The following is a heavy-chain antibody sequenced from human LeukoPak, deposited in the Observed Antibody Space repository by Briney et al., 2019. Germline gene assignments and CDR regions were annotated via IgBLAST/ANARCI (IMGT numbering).Heavy chain of an antibody. CDR2: TNPNSGNT. D-gene: IGHD2-2*01. Sequence: ASVKVSCKASGYTFTSYDINWVRQATGQGREWMGWTNPNSGNTGYAQKFQGRVTMTRNTSISTAYMELSSLRSEDTAVYYCSRRTLGYCSSTSCSERNYYYYYYMDVWGKGTTVTISS. CDR1: GYTFTSYD. J-gene: IGHJ6*03. CDR3: SRRTLGYCSSTSCSERNYYYYYYMDV. V-gene: IGHV1-8*01.